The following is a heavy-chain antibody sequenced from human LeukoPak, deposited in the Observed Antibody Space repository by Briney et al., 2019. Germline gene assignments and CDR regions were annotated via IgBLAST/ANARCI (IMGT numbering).Heavy chain of an antibody. D-gene: IGHD2-8*01. Sequence: QPGGSLRLSCAASGFTFSSYGMHWVRQAPGKGLEWVSAISGSGGNTYYADSVKGRFTISRDKSKNTLFLQMNSLRAEDTAVYYCAKMSYGVYSDVDFWGQGTLVTVSS. CDR1: GFTFSSYG. CDR2: ISGSGGNT. V-gene: IGHV3-23*01. J-gene: IGHJ4*02. CDR3: AKMSYGVYSDVDF.